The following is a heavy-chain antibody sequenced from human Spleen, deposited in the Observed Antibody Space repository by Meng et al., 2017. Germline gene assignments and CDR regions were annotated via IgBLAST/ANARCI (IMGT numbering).Heavy chain of an antibody. CDR1: GGSISSNSW. D-gene: IGHD2-21*02. J-gene: IGHJ4*02. Sequence: QVQCQESGPGLVKPSGTLSLTCAVSGGSISSNSWWSWVRQPPGKGLEWIGEINHSGSTNYNPSLKSRVTISVDTSKNQFSLKLSSVTAADTAVYYCARLCGGDCYSDDDFDYWGQGTLVTVSS. V-gene: IGHV4-4*02. CDR2: INHSGST. CDR3: ARLCGGDCYSDDDFDY.